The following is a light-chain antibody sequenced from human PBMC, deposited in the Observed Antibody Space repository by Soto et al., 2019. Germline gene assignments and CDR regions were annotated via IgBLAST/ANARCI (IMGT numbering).Light chain of an antibody. CDR3: QHYFRGRA. Sequence: EIVMTQSPPTLSVSPGDGAVLSCRASQNVGSSLAWYQHKPGQIPRLLIYDASTRATGIPSRFSGSGSGTDFTLTISSLQSEDFAVYYCQHYFRGRAFGQGTKVEIK. V-gene: IGKV3-15*01. J-gene: IGKJ1*01. CDR2: DAS. CDR1: QNVGSS.